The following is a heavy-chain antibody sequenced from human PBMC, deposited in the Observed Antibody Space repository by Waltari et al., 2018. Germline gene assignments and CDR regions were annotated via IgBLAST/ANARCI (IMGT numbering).Heavy chain of an antibody. J-gene: IGHJ4*02. D-gene: IGHD2-21*01. CDR3: ARGWGSTGLNY. CDR2: TYYKSKWYN. Sequence: QVQLQQSGPGLVKPSQTLLLNCAISGASVSGNSGAWNWIRQSPSRGLEWLGRTYYKSKWYNDYAAPVKSRININPDTSKNQFSLQLNSVTPEDTAVYYCARGWGSTGLNYWGQGTLVTVSS. V-gene: IGHV6-1*01. CDR1: GASVSGNSGA.